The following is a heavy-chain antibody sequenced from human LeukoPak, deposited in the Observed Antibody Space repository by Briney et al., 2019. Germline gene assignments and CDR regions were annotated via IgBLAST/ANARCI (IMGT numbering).Heavy chain of an antibody. CDR1: GFILSDSG. CDR3: AIGVNYALDD. D-gene: IGHD2-2*01. V-gene: IGHV3-30*02. CDR2: LRYDGRNK. Sequence: GGSLRLSCTASGFILSDSGFDWVRQAPGKGLEWVAFLRYDGRNKYYLDAVKGRFTISRDNSKNTVYLQMDSLRPEDTAVYYCAIGVNYALDDWGQGTLVTVSS. J-gene: IGHJ4*02.